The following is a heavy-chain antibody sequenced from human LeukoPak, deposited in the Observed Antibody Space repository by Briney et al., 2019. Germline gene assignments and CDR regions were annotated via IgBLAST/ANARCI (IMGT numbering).Heavy chain of an antibody. CDR3: ARVSDSYHYYYMDV. V-gene: IGHV4-38-2*01. CDR1: GYSISSGYY. Sequence: SETLSLTCAVSGYSISSGYYWGWIRQPPGKGPEWIGSIYHSGSTYYNPSLKSRVTISVDTSKNQFSLKLSSVTAADTAVYYCARVSDSYHYYYMDVWGKGTTVTVSS. J-gene: IGHJ6*03. CDR2: IYHSGST. D-gene: IGHD5/OR15-5a*01.